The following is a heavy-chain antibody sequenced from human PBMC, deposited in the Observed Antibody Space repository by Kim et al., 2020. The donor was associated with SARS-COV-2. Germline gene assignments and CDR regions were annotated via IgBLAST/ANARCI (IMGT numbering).Heavy chain of an antibody. J-gene: IGHJ4*02. Sequence: QKFQGRVTLTKDTSAKTAYLEMGSLTSEDTAVYYCARDHGNSSGYYSFDYWGQGTLVTVSS. D-gene: IGHD3-22*01. V-gene: IGHV1-3*01. CDR3: ARDHGNSSGYYSFDY.